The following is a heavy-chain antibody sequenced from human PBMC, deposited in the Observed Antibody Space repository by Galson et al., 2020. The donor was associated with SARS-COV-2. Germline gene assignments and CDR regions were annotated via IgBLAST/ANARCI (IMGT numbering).Heavy chain of an antibody. CDR1: GFTFNNYG. V-gene: IGHV3-30*18. CDR2: ISYDGRNK. D-gene: IGHD3-10*01. J-gene: IGHJ6*02. CDR3: AKEYGSGSYDPAFSFCGIDV. Sequence: GGSLRLSCAASGFTFNNYGIHWVRQAPGKGLEWVAVISYDGRNKYYADSVKGRFIISRDNSKNTLYLQMNSLRAEDTAVYYCAKEYGSGSYDPAFSFCGIDVWGQGTTVTVSS.